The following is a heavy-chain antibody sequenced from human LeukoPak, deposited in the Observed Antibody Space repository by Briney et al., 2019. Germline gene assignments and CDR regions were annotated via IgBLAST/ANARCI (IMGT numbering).Heavy chain of an antibody. CDR3: AREGEMDCSGGSCFADWFDP. Sequence: PSETLSLTCTVSGGSISSYYWSWIRQPPGKGLEWIGYIYYSGSTYYNPSLKSRVTISVDTSKNQFSLKLSSVTAADTAVYYCAREGEMDCSGGSCFADWFDPWGQGTLVTVSS. CDR1: GGSISSYY. CDR2: IYYSGST. D-gene: IGHD2-15*01. V-gene: IGHV4-30-4*08. J-gene: IGHJ5*02.